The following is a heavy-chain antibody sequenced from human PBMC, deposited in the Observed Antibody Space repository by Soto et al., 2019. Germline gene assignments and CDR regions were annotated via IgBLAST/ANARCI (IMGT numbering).Heavy chain of an antibody. V-gene: IGHV1-46*01. Sequence: QVQLVQSGAEVKKPGASVKVSCKASGYTFSSYYMHWVRRAPGQGYEWMGIINPSGGGTTYAQKFQGRVTMTRDTSTSTVYMELSSLRSEDTAVYYCARYDYNGYYFDYWGQGTLVTVSS. J-gene: IGHJ4*02. CDR3: ARYDYNGYYFDY. CDR1: GYTFSSYY. D-gene: IGHD4-4*01. CDR2: INPSGGGT.